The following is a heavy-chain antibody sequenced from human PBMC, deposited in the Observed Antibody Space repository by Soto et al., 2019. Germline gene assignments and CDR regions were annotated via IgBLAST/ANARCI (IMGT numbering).Heavy chain of an antibody. V-gene: IGHV3-33*01. J-gene: IGHJ5*02. D-gene: IGHD3-9*01. CDR1: GFTFSSYG. Sequence: GGSLRLSCAASGFTFSSYGMHWVRQAPGKGLEWVAVIWYDGSNKYYADSVKGRFTISRDNSKNTLYLQMNSLRAEDTAVYYCARDPRPLVSYNWFDPWGQGTLVTVSS. CDR2: IWYDGSNK. CDR3: ARDPRPLVSYNWFDP.